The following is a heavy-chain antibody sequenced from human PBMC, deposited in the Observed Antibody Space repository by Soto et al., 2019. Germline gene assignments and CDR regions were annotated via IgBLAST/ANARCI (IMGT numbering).Heavy chain of an antibody. J-gene: IGHJ4*02. V-gene: IGHV3-30-3*01. CDR2: ITYDGSNQ. CDR1: GFIFSSYT. CDR3: ARAPSGSYPEFGY. D-gene: IGHD1-26*01. Sequence: EGSLRLSCAASGFIFSSYTMHWVRQAPGKGLERVGVITYDGSNQYYADSVKGRFTISRDNSRNMLFLQMNSLRPDDTPVYYRARAPSGSYPEFGYWGKRTLVTVAS.